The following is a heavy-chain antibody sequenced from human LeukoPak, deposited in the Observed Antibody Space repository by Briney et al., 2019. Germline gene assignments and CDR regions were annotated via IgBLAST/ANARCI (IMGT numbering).Heavy chain of an antibody. CDR2: ISSSSSYI. CDR1: GFTFSSYS. D-gene: IGHD2-2*01. J-gene: IGHJ4*02. V-gene: IGHV3-21*01. CDR3: ARRSGYCSSTSCYPDY. Sequence: AGGSLRLSCAASGFTFSSYSMNWVRHAPGKGLEWVSSISSSSSYIYYADSVKGRFTISRDNAKNSLYLQMNSLRAEDTAVYYCARRSGYCSSTSCYPDYWGQGTLVTVSS.